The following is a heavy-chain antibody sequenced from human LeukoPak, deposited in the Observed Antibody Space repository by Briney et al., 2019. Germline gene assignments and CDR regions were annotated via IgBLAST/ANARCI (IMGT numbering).Heavy chain of an antibody. J-gene: IGHJ4*02. V-gene: IGHV3-15*01. CDR1: GFTFSNAW. CDR3: TTDPELLWFGELNYYFDY. D-gene: IGHD3-10*01. Sequence: GGSLRLSCAASGFTFSNAWMSWVRQAPGKGLEWVGRIKSKTDGGTTDYAAPVKGRFTISRDDSKNTLYPQMNSLKTEDTAVYYCTTDPELLWFGELNYYFDYWGQGTLVTVSS. CDR2: IKSKTDGGTT.